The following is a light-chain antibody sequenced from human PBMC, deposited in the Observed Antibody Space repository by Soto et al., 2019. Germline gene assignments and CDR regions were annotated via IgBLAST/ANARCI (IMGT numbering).Light chain of an antibody. J-gene: IGLJ1*01. CDR1: SSDVGAYYS. CDR2: GVT. V-gene: IGLV2-14*01. Sequence: QSVLTQPASVSGSPGQSITISCTGTSSDVGAYYSVSWYQHHPGKAPKLIIYGVTTRPSGVSNRFSGSKSGNTASLTISGLQAEDEADYHCSSYTSGSSHYVFGTGTKLTVL. CDR3: SSYTSGSSHYV.